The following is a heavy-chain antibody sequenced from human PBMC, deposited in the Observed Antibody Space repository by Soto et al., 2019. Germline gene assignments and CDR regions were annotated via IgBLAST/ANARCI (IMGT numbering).Heavy chain of an antibody. J-gene: IGHJ6*01. Sequence: GGSLRLSCAASGFTFSSYAMSWVRQAPGKGLEWVANIKENGSGQNYVDSVKGRFTISRDNAKNSLYLQMNSLRADDTAVYYCANTVVRGLGTTVTVSS. CDR1: GFTFSSYA. CDR3: ANTVV. D-gene: IGHD3-10*01. CDR2: IKENGSGQ. V-gene: IGHV3-7*03.